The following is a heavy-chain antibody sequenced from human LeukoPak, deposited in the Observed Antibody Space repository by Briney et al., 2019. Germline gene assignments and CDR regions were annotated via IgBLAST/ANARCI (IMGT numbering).Heavy chain of an antibody. J-gene: IGHJ5*02. V-gene: IGHV3-30*02. Sequence: GGSLRLSCAASGFTFSSYGMHWVRQAPGKGLEWVAFIRYDGSNKYYADSVKGRFTISRDNSKNTLYLQMNSLRAEDTAVYYCAKVPDYDFWSGPQNWFDPWGQGTLVTVSS. D-gene: IGHD3-3*01. CDR1: GFTFSSYG. CDR2: IRYDGSNK. CDR3: AKVPDYDFWSGPQNWFDP.